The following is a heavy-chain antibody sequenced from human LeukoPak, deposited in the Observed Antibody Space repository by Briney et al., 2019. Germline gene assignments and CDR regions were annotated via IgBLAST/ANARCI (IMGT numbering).Heavy chain of an antibody. CDR1: GGSISSGSYY. Sequence: PSETLSLTCTVSGGSISSGSYYWRWIRQPAGKGLEWIGRIYTSGSTNYNPSLKSRVTISVDTSKNQFSLKLSYVTAADTAAYYCARDKYYYDSSGYLDAFDIWGQGTMVTVSS. J-gene: IGHJ3*02. CDR3: ARDKYYYDSSGYLDAFDI. V-gene: IGHV4-61*02. CDR2: IYTSGST. D-gene: IGHD3-22*01.